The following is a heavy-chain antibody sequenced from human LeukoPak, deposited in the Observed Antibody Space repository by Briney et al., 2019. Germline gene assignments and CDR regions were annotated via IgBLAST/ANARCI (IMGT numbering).Heavy chain of an antibody. V-gene: IGHV3-48*04. CDR3: ASGLPYCGGDCYPAGRFDY. D-gene: IGHD2-21*02. CDR2: ISSSSSTI. Sequence: GGSLRLSCEVSGFTFSSYSMNWVRQAPGKGLEWVSYISSSSSTIYYADSVKGRFTISRDNAKNSLYLQMNSLRAEDTAVYYCASGLPYCGGDCYPAGRFDYWGQGTLVTVSS. CDR1: GFTFSSYS. J-gene: IGHJ4*02.